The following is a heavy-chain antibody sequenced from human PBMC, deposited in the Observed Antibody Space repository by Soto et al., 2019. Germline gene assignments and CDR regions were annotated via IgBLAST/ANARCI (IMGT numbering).Heavy chain of an antibody. D-gene: IGHD6-13*01. Sequence: SVKVSFRASGGTLSSYAISWGRQAPGQGLEWMGGIIPIFGTASYAQKFQGRVTITADESTSTAYMELSSLRSEDTAVYYCARDGSADGTLYYGMDVSGQGTTVTVSS. CDR2: IIPIFGTA. J-gene: IGHJ6*02. V-gene: IGHV1-69*13. CDR3: ARDGSADGTLYYGMDV. CDR1: GGTLSSYA.